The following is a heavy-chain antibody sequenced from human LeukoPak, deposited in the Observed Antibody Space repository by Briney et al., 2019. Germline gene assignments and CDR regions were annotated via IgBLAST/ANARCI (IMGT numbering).Heavy chain of an antibody. CDR2: XSXDGXNK. V-gene: IGHV3-30*18. D-gene: IGHD6-19*01. J-gene: IGHJ6*02. Sequence: XLRLSCAXXXXXXXXXGIXXXRQAPXXXLXXXXXXSXDGXNKYYADSVKGRFTISRDNSKNTLYLQMNSLRAEDTAVYYCAKDMVEGLDSSGWYYYYGMDVWGQGTTVTVSS. CDR1: XXXXXXXG. CDR3: AKDMVEGLDSSGWYYYYGMDV.